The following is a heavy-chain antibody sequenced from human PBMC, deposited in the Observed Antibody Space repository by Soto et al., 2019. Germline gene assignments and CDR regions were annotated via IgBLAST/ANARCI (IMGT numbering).Heavy chain of an antibody. V-gene: IGHV4-59*08. J-gene: IGHJ5*02. D-gene: IGHD3-22*01. CDR1: GGSITPYY. CDR2: IYFAGTT. CDR3: ARLGGYYQALDT. Sequence: QVQLQESGPGLVKPSETLSLTCNVSGGSITPYYWSWVRQAPGKGLEWIGYIYFAGTTTYNPSLKSRVTMSVDTSEKQFSLKLTSVTAADTAVYSCARLGGYYQALDTWGQGTLVTVSS.